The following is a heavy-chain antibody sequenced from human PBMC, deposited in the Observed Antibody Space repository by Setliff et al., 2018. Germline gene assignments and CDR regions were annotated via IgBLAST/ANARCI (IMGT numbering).Heavy chain of an antibody. CDR3: ARQPSSGAYYNPRPYYFDY. CDR2: AYYNGDS. Sequence: SETLSLTCTVSGGSLSGSLRGYAVFWGWIRQSPGKELEWIGIAYYNGDSNYNPSLKSRVTMSADTSNNQFSLNLRPVTAADTAVYSCARQPSSGAYYNPRPYYFDYWGQGTPVTVSS. J-gene: IGHJ4*02. CDR1: GGSLSGSLRGYAVF. V-gene: IGHV4-39*07. D-gene: IGHD3-10*01.